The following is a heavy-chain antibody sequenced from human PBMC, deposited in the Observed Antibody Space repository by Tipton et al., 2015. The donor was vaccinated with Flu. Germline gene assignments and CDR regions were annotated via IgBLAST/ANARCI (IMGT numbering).Heavy chain of an antibody. J-gene: IGHJ4*02. D-gene: IGHD6-19*01. Sequence: LRLSCSVSGASLSSGYSYWSWVRQPAGKGLEWIGRIFTTGSTNYNPSLKGRVTISVDTSKNQFSLTLSSVTAADTAVYYCARAPTTAVAYIWGQGALVTVSS. CDR2: IFTTGST. CDR3: ARAPTTAVAYI. CDR1: GASLSSGYSY. V-gene: IGHV4-61*02.